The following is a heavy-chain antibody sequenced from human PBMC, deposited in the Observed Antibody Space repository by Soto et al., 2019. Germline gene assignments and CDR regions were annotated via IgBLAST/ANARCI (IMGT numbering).Heavy chain of an antibody. Sequence: ASVKVSCKASGYTFTSYYMHWVRQAPGQGLEWMGIINPSGGSTSYAQKFQGRVTMTRDTSTSTVYMELSSLRSEDTAVYYCARGFIAAFGVEGFDPWGQGTLVTVSS. CDR2: INPSGGST. CDR1: GYTFTSYY. CDR3: ARGFIAAFGVEGFDP. V-gene: IGHV1-46*01. J-gene: IGHJ5*02. D-gene: IGHD6-25*01.